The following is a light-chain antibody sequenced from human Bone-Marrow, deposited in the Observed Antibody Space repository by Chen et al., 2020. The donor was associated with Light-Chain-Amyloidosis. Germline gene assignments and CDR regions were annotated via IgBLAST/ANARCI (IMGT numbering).Light chain of an antibody. CDR1: QTISSNY. CDR2: GSS. Sequence: EIVLTQSPGTLSLSPGEGANLSCRYSQTISSNYLTWYQEKFGQAPSLLIYGSSSRATGIPDRFTGSGSGTDFTLPINRLEPEDFAMYYCQQYGTSPLTFGGGTKVEIK. CDR3: QQYGTSPLT. V-gene: IGKV3-20*01. J-gene: IGKJ4*01.